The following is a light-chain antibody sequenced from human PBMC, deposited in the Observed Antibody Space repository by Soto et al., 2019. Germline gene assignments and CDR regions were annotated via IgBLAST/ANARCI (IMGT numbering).Light chain of an antibody. V-gene: IGKV3-20*01. CDR1: QSVSNNY. J-gene: IGKJ5*01. CDR2: GAY. Sequence: ELVWTQSPGTLSLSPEERATLSCRASQSVSNNYLAWYQQKPGQAPRLLIYGAYSRATGIPDRFSGSGSGTEFSFTVTCLQSEDFAVYFCEQYDQWPSTVGQGTRLEIK. CDR3: EQYDQWPST.